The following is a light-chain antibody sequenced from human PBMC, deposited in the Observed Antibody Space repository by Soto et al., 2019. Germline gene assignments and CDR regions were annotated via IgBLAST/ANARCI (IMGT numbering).Light chain of an antibody. CDR1: QTISSW. CDR2: KAS. Sequence: DIQMTQSPSTLSGSVGDRVTITCRASQTISSWLAWYQQKPGKAPKLLIYKASTLKSGVPSRFSGSGSGTEFTITISSLQPDDFATYYCHHYNSYSEAFGQGTQVELK. J-gene: IGKJ1*01. V-gene: IGKV1-5*03. CDR3: HHYNSYSEA.